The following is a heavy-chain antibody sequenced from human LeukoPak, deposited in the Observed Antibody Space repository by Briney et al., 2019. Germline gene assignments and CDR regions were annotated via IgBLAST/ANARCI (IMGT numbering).Heavy chain of an antibody. CDR3: TGYGDGVVIYYYYYMDV. Sequence: GGSLRLSCAASGFTFSNAWMSWVRQAPGKGLEWVGRIKSKTDGGTTDYAAPVKGRFTISRDDSKNTLYLQMNSLKTEDTAVYYCTGYGDGVVIYYYYYMDVWGKGTTVTVSS. CDR2: IKSKTDGGTT. V-gene: IGHV3-15*01. CDR1: GFTFSNAW. D-gene: IGHD3-3*01. J-gene: IGHJ6*03.